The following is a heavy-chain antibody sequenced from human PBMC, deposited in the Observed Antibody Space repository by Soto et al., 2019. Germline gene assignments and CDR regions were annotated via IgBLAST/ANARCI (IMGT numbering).Heavy chain of an antibody. J-gene: IGHJ3*02. CDR2: ISYDGSNK. CDR3: AKFASSGYYTDAFDI. D-gene: IGHD3-22*01. Sequence: GGSLRLSCAASGFTFSSYGMHWVRQAPGKGLEWVAVISYDGSNKYYADSVKGRFTISRDNSKNTLYLQMNSLRAEDTAVYYCAKFASSGYYTDAFDIWGQGTMVTVSS. CDR1: GFTFSSYG. V-gene: IGHV3-30*18.